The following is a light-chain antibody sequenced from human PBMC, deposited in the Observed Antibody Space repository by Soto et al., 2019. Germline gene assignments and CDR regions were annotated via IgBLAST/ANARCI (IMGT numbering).Light chain of an antibody. Sequence: EILMRQTPATLSLSPGARATLSCIASLSVGSDLVWYRQKPGQAPRLLIYGASNRATGVPDRFSGSGSGTVFTLTISRLQSDDFAVYYCQQYLDWPRTFGQGTKVDIK. CDR2: GAS. V-gene: IGKV3-15*01. CDR3: QQYLDWPRT. CDR1: LSVGSD. J-gene: IGKJ1*01.